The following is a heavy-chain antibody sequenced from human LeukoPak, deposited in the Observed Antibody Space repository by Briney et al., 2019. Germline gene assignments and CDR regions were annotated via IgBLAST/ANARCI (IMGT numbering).Heavy chain of an antibody. V-gene: IGHV3-23*01. CDR3: ARSLRSSSWYPFEYFQH. CDR1: GFTFSSYA. CDR2: ISGSGGST. D-gene: IGHD6-13*01. Sequence: GGSLRLSCAASGFTFSSYAMSWVRQAPGKGLEWVSAISGSGGSTYCADSVKGRFTISRDNSKNTLYLQMNSLRAEDTAVYYCARSLRSSSWYPFEYFQHWGQGTLVTVSS. J-gene: IGHJ1*01.